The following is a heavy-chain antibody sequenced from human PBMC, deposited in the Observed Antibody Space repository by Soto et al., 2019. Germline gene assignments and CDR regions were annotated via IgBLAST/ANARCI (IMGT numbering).Heavy chain of an antibody. V-gene: IGHV3-30*18. CDR2: MSYAGTYK. CDR1: GFTFSDYG. Sequence: VGSLRLSCAVSGFTFSDYGMHWVRQAPGKGLEWVAVMSYAGTYKYYADSVKGRFTISRDLSGNTLFLQMNSLRLEDTAVYFCAKEMYPRTVLDSSSPWGDYWGQGTLVTVSS. D-gene: IGHD6-6*01. CDR3: AKEMYPRTVLDSSSPWGDY. J-gene: IGHJ4*02.